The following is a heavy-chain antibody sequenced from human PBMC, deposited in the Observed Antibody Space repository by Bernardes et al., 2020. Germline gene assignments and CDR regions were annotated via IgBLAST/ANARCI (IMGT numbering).Heavy chain of an antibody. Sequence: GGSLRLSCAASGFTFNNYAMSWVRQAPGKGQEWVSSISSGGGRTKYAGSVRGRFSISRDNSKNTLYLQMNSLRAEDTAIYYCAKHPHYESSGYYYHFDYWGQGALVTVSS. CDR1: GFTFNNYA. D-gene: IGHD3-22*01. V-gene: IGHV3-23*01. CDR3: AKHPHYESSGYYYHFDY. J-gene: IGHJ4*02. CDR2: ISSGGGRT.